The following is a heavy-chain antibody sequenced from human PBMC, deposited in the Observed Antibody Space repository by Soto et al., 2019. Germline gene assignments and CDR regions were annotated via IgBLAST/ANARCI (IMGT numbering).Heavy chain of an antibody. CDR2: ISYDGSNK. V-gene: IGHV3-30-3*01. D-gene: IGHD3-10*01. CDR3: ARFQGSPGGYYFDY. J-gene: IGHJ4*02. Sequence: QVQLVESGGGVVQPGRSLRLSCAASGFTFSSYAMHLVRQAPGKGLEWVAVISYDGSNKYYADSVKGRFTISRDNSKNTLYLQMNSLRAEDTAVYYCARFQGSPGGYYFDYWGQGTLVTVSS. CDR1: GFTFSSYA.